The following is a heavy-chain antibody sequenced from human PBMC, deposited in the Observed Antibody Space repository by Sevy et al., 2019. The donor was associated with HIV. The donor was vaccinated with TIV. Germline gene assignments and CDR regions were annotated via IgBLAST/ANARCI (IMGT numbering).Heavy chain of an antibody. D-gene: IGHD6-13*01. J-gene: IGHJ3*02. Sequence: GGSLRLSCAASGFIFSDYNMGWIRQAPGKGLEWVSYISSSGSTIYYADSVKGRFTISRDNAKNSLYLQMNSLRAEDTAVYYCARVEKSSTIDAFDIWGQGTMVTVSS. CDR2: ISSSGSTI. V-gene: IGHV3-11*01. CDR3: ARVEKSSTIDAFDI. CDR1: GFIFSDYN.